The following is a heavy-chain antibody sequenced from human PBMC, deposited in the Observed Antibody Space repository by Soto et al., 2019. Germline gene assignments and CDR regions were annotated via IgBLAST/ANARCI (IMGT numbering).Heavy chain of an antibody. V-gene: IGHV3-23*04. CDR1: GFTFASHA. J-gene: IGHJ1*01. CDR3: ASWVIALGGTGYFRH. D-gene: IGHD6-19*01. Sequence: EVQLVESGGGLVQPGRSLRLSCAASGFTFASHAMSWVRQAPGKGLEWVSGISANGGRANYADSVKGRFSLSRDNSKNTMFLQMDSLTAEDTAIYYCASWVIALGGTGYFRHWGQGTLVTVSS. CDR2: ISANGGRA.